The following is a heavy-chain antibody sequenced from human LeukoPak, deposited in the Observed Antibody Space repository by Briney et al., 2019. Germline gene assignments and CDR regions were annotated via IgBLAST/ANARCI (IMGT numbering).Heavy chain of an antibody. Sequence: SETLSLTCTVSGGSISSFYWSWIRQPPGKGLELIGYIYYSGSTHYNPSLESRVTISVDTSKNQFSLKLSSVTAADTAVYYCARGSITMTHDYWGQGTLVTVSS. CDR3: ARGSITMTHDY. CDR2: IYYSGST. V-gene: IGHV4-59*12. J-gene: IGHJ4*02. CDR1: GGSISSFY. D-gene: IGHD3-22*01.